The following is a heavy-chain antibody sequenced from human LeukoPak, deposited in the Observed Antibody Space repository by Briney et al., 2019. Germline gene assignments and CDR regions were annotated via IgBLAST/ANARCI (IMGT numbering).Heavy chain of an antibody. CDR2: ISSSSSYI. CDR3: ARDEGIAAAGTRLGFDY. D-gene: IGHD6-13*01. J-gene: IGHJ4*02. V-gene: IGHV3-21*01. Sequence: GGSLRLSCAASGFTFSSYSMNWVRQAPGKGLEWVSSISSSSSYIYYADSVKGRFTISRDNAKNSLYLQMNSLRAEDTAVYYCARDEGIAAAGTRLGFDYWGQGTLVTVSS. CDR1: GFTFSSYS.